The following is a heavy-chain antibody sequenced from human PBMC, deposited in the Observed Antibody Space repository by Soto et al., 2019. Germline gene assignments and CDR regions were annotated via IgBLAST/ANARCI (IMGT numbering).Heavy chain of an antibody. J-gene: IGHJ4*02. CDR1: GFIFSGYS. CDR2: ISSSSTYI. D-gene: IGHD3-3*01. V-gene: IGHV3-21*01. Sequence: EVQLVESGGGLVKPGGSLRLSCAASGFIFSGYSMNWVRQAPGKGLEWVSSISSSSTYIYYADSVKGRFTISRDDAKNSLFLQMNSLRAEDTAVYYCARDHRLTIFGIGGYWGQGTLVTVSS. CDR3: ARDHRLTIFGIGGY.